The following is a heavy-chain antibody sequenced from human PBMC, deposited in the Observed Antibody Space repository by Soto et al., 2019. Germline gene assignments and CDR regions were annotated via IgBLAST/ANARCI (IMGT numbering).Heavy chain of an antibody. V-gene: IGHV3-23*01. CDR2: ILHDETP. Sequence: QPGGSLRLSCAASGFTLSIYAMTWVRQAPGRGLEWVSTILHDETPFYTDSVKGRFTISRDNVRGTLYLQMNGLRVEDAALYFCAKDLFPTSGQRFFFESWGQGSLVTVSS. D-gene: IGHD2-21*01. CDR3: AKDLFPTSGQRFFFES. J-gene: IGHJ4*02. CDR1: GFTLSIYA.